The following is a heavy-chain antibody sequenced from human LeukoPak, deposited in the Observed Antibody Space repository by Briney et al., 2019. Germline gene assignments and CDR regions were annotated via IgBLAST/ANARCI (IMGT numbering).Heavy chain of an antibody. J-gene: IGHJ5*02. CDR2: VNESGGT. CDR1: VGSFSGYH. CDR3: ARGQGATVPKVGKNWFDP. Sequence: SETLSLTCAVYVGSFSGYHWNWIRQPPGKGPEWIGKVNESGGTNINPSLRSRVILSVDTSMSQFSLKLISVTAADTGVYYCARGQGATVPKVGKNWFDPWGHGTRVIVST. V-gene: IGHV4-34*01. D-gene: IGHD1-26*01.